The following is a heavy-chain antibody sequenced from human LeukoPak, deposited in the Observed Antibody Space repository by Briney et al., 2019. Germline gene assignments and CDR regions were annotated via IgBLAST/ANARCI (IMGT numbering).Heavy chain of an antibody. Sequence: ASVKVSCKASGYTFTSYDINWVRQATGQGLEWMGWMNPNSGNTGYAQKFQGRVTMTRNTSISTAYMELSSLRSEDTAVYYCAKDSNVDTAPLPHYYYGMDVWGQGTTVTVSS. CDR1: GYTFTSYD. D-gene: IGHD5-18*01. CDR2: MNPNSGNT. J-gene: IGHJ6*02. CDR3: AKDSNVDTAPLPHYYYGMDV. V-gene: IGHV1-8*01.